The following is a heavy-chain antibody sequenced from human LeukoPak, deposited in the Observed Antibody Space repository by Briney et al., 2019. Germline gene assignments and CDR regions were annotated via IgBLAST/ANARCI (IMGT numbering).Heavy chain of an antibody. V-gene: IGHV1-69*13. J-gene: IGHJ3*02. CDR1: GYTFTSYY. D-gene: IGHD1-26*01. CDR3: ARAPYSGSYYAFDI. Sequence: ASVTVSCTASGYTFTSYYMRWVRQAPGQGLEWMGGIIPIFGTANYAQKFQGRVTITADESTSTAYMELSSLRSEDTAVYYCARAPYSGSYYAFDIWGQGTMVTVSS. CDR2: IIPIFGTA.